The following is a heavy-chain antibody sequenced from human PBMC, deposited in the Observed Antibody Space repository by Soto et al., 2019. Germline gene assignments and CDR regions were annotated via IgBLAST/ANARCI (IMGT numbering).Heavy chain of an antibody. V-gene: IGHV1-69*02. D-gene: IGHD3-16*01. J-gene: IGHJ6*02. Sequence: QVQLVQSGAEVKKPGSSVRVSCKASGGTFSSNTLSWVRQAPGQGLEWMGRITPVLDMADYEQKFQDRLTITADKSTTTVYMELGTLRSEDTAIYYCARAISSGGRFSGMDVWGQGTTVIVSS. CDR1: GGTFSSNT. CDR3: ARAISSGGRFSGMDV. CDR2: ITPVLDMA.